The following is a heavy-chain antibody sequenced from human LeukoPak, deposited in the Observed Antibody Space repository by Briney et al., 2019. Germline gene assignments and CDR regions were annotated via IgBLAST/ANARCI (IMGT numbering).Heavy chain of an antibody. D-gene: IGHD3-22*01. J-gene: IGHJ5*02. Sequence: SETLSLTCTVSGGSISSSSYYWGWIRQPPGKGLEWIGEINHSGSTNYNPSLKSRVTISVDTSKNQFSLKLSSVTAADTAVYYCARSKSPRGYYYDSSGYNYQRGYWFDPWGQGTLVTVSS. CDR3: ARSKSPRGYYYDSSGYNYQRGYWFDP. CDR2: INHSGST. V-gene: IGHV4-39*07. CDR1: GGSISSSSYY.